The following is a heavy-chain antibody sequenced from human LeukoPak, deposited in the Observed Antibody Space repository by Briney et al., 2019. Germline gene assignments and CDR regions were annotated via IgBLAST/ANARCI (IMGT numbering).Heavy chain of an antibody. V-gene: IGHV3-21*04. CDR3: ARHIPPLAYRGGNCYEGVDY. D-gene: IGHD2-21*01. J-gene: IGHJ4*02. Sequence: GGSLRLSCTASGFTFGNYYMNWVRQAPGKGLEWVSSISGSSNFAEYTDSVKGRFTISRDNSKNTLYLQLNSLRAEDTALYSCARHIPPLAYRGGNCYEGVDYWGQGTLVTVSA. CDR2: ISGSSNFA. CDR1: GFTFGNYY.